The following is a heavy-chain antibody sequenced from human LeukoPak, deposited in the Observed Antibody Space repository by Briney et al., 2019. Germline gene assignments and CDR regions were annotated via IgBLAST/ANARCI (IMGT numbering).Heavy chain of an antibody. D-gene: IGHD3-16*02. Sequence: SETLSLTCAVYGGSFSGYYWSWIRQPPGKGLEWIGEINHSGSTNYNPSLKSRVTISVDTSKNQFSLKLSSVTAADTAVYYCARGQNYYDYVWGSYRSSRYFDYWGQGTLVTVSS. J-gene: IGHJ4*02. CDR1: GGSFSGYY. V-gene: IGHV4-34*01. CDR3: ARGQNYYDYVWGSYRSSRYFDY. CDR2: INHSGST.